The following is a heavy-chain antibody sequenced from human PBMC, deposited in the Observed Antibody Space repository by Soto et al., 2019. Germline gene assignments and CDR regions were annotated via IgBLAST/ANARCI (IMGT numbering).Heavy chain of an antibody. J-gene: IGHJ6*02. Sequence: SETLSLTFTVSGGSISSGGYYWSWIRQHPWKGLEWIGYIYYSGSTYYNPSLKSRVTISVDTSKNQFSLKLSSVTAADTAVYYCATGCYSSSTYYHYGMDVWAQGTTVPVYS. V-gene: IGHV4-31*03. CDR2: IYYSGST. D-gene: IGHD6-6*01. CDR3: ATGCYSSSTYYHYGMDV. CDR1: GGSISSGGYY.